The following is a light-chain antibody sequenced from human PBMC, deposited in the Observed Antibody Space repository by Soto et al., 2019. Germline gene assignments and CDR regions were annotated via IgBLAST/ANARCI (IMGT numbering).Light chain of an antibody. CDR2: GAS. CDR1: QSVSSSY. CDR3: QQYGSS. Sequence: EIVLTQSPGTLSLSTGERATLSCRASQSVSSSYLAWYQQKPGQAPRLLIYGASSRATGIPDRFSGSGSGTDFTLTISRLEPEDFAVYYCQQYGSSFGGGTKVDVK. V-gene: IGKV3-20*01. J-gene: IGKJ4*01.